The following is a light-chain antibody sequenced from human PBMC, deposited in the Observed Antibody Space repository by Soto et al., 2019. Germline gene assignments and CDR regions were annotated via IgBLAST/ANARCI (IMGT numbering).Light chain of an antibody. Sequence: EIVLTQTPLSLSVTPGQSASISCKSSQSLLHSDGKTYLYWYLQRPGQPPQLLMYEVSNRFSGVPERFSGSVSGTDFTLEISRVEAEDVGLYSCLQTKQLPLTFGHGTKVEVK. CDR2: EVS. V-gene: IGKV2D-29*01. CDR3: LQTKQLPLT. J-gene: IGKJ1*01. CDR1: QSLLHSDGKTY.